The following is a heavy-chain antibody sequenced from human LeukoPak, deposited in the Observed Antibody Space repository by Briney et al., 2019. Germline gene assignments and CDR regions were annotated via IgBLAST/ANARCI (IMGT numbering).Heavy chain of an antibody. D-gene: IGHD3-3*01. Sequence: PGGSLRLSCAASGFTFSDHYMDWVRQAPGKGLEWVGFIRSKAYGGTTEYAASVKGRFTISRDDSKSIAYLQMNSLKTEDTAVYYCTRGIFGVVIIPDFDYWGQGTLVTVSS. CDR2: IRSKAYGGTT. V-gene: IGHV3-49*04. J-gene: IGHJ4*02. CDR1: GFTFSDHY. CDR3: TRGIFGVVIIPDFDY.